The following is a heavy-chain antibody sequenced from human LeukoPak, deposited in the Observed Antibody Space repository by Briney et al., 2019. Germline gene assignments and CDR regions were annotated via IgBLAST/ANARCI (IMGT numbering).Heavy chain of an antibody. D-gene: IGHD3-22*01. J-gene: IGHJ4*02. CDR3: ARVYTYYYDSSGYPPFDY. Sequence: ASVKVSCTASGYTFTGYYMHWVRQAPGQGLEWMGWINPNSGGTNYAQKFQGRVTMTRDTSISTAYMELSRLRSDDTAVYYCARVYTYYYDSSGYPPFDYWGQGTLVTVSS. CDR2: INPNSGGT. V-gene: IGHV1-2*02. CDR1: GYTFTGYY.